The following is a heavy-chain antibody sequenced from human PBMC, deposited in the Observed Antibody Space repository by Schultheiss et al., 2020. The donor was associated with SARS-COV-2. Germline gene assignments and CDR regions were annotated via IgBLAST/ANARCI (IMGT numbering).Heavy chain of an antibody. D-gene: IGHD1-14*01. V-gene: IGHV4-59*01. CDR3: ARAAPYKGYYYGMDV. CDR2: IYYSGNT. Sequence: SETLSLTCAVYGGSFSGYYWSWIRQPPGKGLEWIGYIYYSGNTNYNPSLKSRVTISVHTSKNQFSLKLSSVTAADTAVYYCARAAPYKGYYYGMDVWGQGTTVTVSS. CDR1: GGSFSGYY. J-gene: IGHJ6*02.